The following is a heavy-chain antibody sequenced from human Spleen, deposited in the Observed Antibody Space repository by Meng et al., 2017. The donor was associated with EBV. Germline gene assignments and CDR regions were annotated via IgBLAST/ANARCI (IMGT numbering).Heavy chain of an antibody. CDR2: IRPSGDDT. CDR1: GYTFTSSY. J-gene: IGHJ4*02. CDR3: ARGRRLGTATSGGPFDY. D-gene: IGHD2-8*02. Sequence: VQVVQSVSELTNPGAALVVACSASGYTFTSSYLHWVPQAPGQGLEWMGIIRPSGDDTDDSPMFEGRNTMTTDTATSTVYMEVSRLTSDDTAVYYWARGRRLGTATSGGPFDYWGQGTLVTVSS. V-gene: IGHV1-46*01.